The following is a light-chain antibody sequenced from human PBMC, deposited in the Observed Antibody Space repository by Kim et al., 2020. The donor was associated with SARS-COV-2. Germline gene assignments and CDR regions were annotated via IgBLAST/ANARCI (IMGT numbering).Light chain of an antibody. J-gene: IGLJ1*01. CDR2: DVS. CDR1: SSDVGGYNY. CDR3: SSYTSSSTPYV. V-gene: IGLV2-14*03. Sequence: QSITISCTGTSSDVGGYNYVSWYQQHPGKAPKLMIYDVSNRPSGVSNRFSGSKSGNTASLTISGLQAEDEADYDCSSYTSSSTPYVFGTGTQLTVL.